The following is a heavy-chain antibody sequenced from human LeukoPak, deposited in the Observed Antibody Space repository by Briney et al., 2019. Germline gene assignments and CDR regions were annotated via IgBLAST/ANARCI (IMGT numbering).Heavy chain of an antibody. CDR3: ARGVARHWYFDL. D-gene: IGHD2-15*01. V-gene: IGHV3-74*01. CDR1: GFTFSSYW. Sequence: GGSLRLSCAASGFTFSSYWMHWVRQAPGKGLVWVSRINSDGSSTSYADSVKGRFTISRDNAKNTLYLQMNSLRAEDTAVYYCARGVARHWYFDLWGRGTLVTVSS. J-gene: IGHJ2*01. CDR2: INSDGSST.